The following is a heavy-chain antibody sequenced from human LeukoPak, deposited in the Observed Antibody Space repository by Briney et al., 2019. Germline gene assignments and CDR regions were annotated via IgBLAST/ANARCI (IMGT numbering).Heavy chain of an antibody. Sequence: ASVTVSFKASGYTFTSYYMHWVRQAPGQGLEWMGIINPSGGSTSYAQKFQGRVTMTRDTSTSTVYMELSSLRSEDTAVYYCARVKLSRSSGYSTNWFDPWGQGTLVSVSS. V-gene: IGHV1-46*01. CDR1: GYTFTSYY. CDR3: ARVKLSRSSGYSTNWFDP. J-gene: IGHJ5*02. CDR2: INPSGGST. D-gene: IGHD6-13*01.